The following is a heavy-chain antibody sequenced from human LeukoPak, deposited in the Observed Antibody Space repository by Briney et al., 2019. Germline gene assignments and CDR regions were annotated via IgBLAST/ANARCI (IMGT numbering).Heavy chain of an antibody. V-gene: IGHV4-59*01. CDR1: GGSISGYY. D-gene: IGHD3-10*01. J-gene: IGHJ5*02. Sequence: SETLSLTCTVSGGSISGYYWNWMRQPPGKGLEWIGYIFNGGSTNYNPSLKSRVTMSLDTSRKQFSLKLTSVTAADTAVYYCARENYDSGFYWFDPWGQGTLGTVSS. CDR2: IFNGGST. CDR3: ARENYDSGFYWFDP.